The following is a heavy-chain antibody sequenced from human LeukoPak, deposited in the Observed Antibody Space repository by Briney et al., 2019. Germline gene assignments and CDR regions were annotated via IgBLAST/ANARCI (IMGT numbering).Heavy chain of an antibody. V-gene: IGHV1-8*01. Sequence: APVKVSCKASGYTFTSYDINWMRQATGQGLEWMGWMNPNSGNTGCAQKFQGRVTMTRNTSISTAYMELSSLRSEDTAVYYCARVDTAMAIDYWGQGTLVTVSS. D-gene: IGHD5-18*01. CDR2: MNPNSGNT. CDR1: GYTFTSYD. CDR3: ARVDTAMAIDY. J-gene: IGHJ4*02.